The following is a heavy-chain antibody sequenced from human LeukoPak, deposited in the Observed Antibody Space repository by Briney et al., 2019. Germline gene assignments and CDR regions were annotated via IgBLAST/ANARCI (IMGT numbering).Heavy chain of an antibody. CDR2: IYYSGST. CDR1: GGSISSYY. V-gene: IGHV4-59*01. J-gene: IGHJ5*02. CDR3: ARGVGGGFDP. D-gene: IGHD3-16*01. Sequence: SETLCLTCTVSGGSISSYYWSWIRQPPGKGLEWIGYIYYSGSTNYNPSLKSRVTISVDTSKNQFSLKLSSVTAADTAVYYCARGVGGGFDPWGQGTLVTVSS.